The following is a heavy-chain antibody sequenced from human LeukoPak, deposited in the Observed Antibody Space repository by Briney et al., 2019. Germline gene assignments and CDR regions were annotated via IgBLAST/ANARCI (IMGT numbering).Heavy chain of an antibody. Sequence: GASVKVSCKASGYTFTSYSIHWVRQAPGQGLEWMGIINPSGGTTTYTQKFQGRVTMTRDTSTSTVNMELSSLRSDDTAVYYCARGQQWLEAFDYWGLGTLVTVSS. CDR2: INPSGGTT. J-gene: IGHJ4*02. CDR1: GYTFTSYS. V-gene: IGHV1-46*01. D-gene: IGHD6-19*01. CDR3: ARGQQWLEAFDY.